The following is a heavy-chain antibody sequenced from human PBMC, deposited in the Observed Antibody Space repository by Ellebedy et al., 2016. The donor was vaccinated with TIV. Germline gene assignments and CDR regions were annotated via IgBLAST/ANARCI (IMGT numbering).Heavy chain of an antibody. J-gene: IGHJ5*02. V-gene: IGHV1-69*13. CDR2: IISRFGST. D-gene: IGHD1-26*01. CDR1: ARTFNSLS. CDR3: ASLVGATGQNWFDP. Sequence: ASLKVSCXASARTFNSLSITWVRQAPGHGLEWMVGIISRFGSTNYAQKFQGRVTMTADESTSTVHMELSSLRSDDSAVYYCASLVGATGQNWFDPWGQGTLVTVSS.